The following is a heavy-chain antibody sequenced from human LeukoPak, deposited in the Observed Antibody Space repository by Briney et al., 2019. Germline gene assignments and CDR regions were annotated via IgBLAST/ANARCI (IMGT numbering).Heavy chain of an antibody. D-gene: IGHD2-2*01. V-gene: IGHV1-18*01. CDR3: ARDCSSTSCYWTNYYYYYGMDV. J-gene: IGHJ6*02. CDR2: ISAYNGNT. Sequence: GASVKVSCKASVYTFTSYGISWVRQAPGQGLEWMGWISAYNGNTNYAQKLQGRVTMTTDTSTSTAYMELRSLRSDDAAVYYCARDCSSTSCYWTNYYYYYGMDVWGQGTTVTVSS. CDR1: VYTFTSYG.